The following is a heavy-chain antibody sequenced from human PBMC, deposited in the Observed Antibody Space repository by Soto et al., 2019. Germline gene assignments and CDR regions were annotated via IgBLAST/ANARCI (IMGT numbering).Heavy chain of an antibody. Sequence: QVQLVESGGGVVQPGESLQVACAASGFTVATTGMHWVRQAPGKGLEWVAMISHSGTSKVYIDSVQGRFTISRDNARNNLYLQMSSLRPKDTAIYYCAKDWGSSGWFNWFNPWGQGVLVTVSS. CDR1: GFTVATTG. D-gene: IGHD6-19*01. CDR3: AKDWGSSGWFNWFNP. J-gene: IGHJ5*02. CDR2: ISHSGTSK. V-gene: IGHV3-30*18.